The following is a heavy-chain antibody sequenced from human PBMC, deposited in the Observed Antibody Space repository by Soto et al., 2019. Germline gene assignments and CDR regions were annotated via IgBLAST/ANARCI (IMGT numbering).Heavy chain of an antibody. D-gene: IGHD6-19*01. J-gene: IGHJ4*02. Sequence: QVQLVQSGAEVKKPGSSVKVSCKASGGTFSSYTISWVRQAPGRGLEWMGRIIPILGIANYAQKFQGRVTITADKSTSRAYMELSSMGSEDTAVYYWAREGGGGWYRFTYWGQGTLVTVSS. CDR1: GGTFSSYT. CDR2: IIPILGIA. CDR3: AREGGGGWYRFTY. V-gene: IGHV1-69*08.